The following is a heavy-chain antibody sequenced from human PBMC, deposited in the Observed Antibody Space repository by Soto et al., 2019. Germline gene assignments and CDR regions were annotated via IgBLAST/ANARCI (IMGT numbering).Heavy chain of an antibody. CDR3: ARETDYGGPFRDDYYGMDI. Sequence: SETLSLTCAVYGGSFSGYSWSCVRQPPRKGLEWIGEINHSGSTNYNPSLKSRVTISVDTSKKQLSLNMSTVTAADTAVYFSARETDYGGPFRDDYYGMDIWGQGTTVTVSS. CDR2: INHSGST. J-gene: IGHJ6*02. V-gene: IGHV4-34*01. CDR1: GGSFSGYS. D-gene: IGHD4-17*01.